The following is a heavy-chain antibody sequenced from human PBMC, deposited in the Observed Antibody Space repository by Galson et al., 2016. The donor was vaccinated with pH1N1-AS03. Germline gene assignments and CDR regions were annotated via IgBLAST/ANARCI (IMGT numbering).Heavy chain of an antibody. J-gene: IGHJ2*01. CDR1: GFTFSDYY. Sequence: SLRLSCAASGFTFSDYYITWIRQAPGKGLEWLSYISRSNLYTDYADSVKGRFTISRANANNSLWLQMNSLTVADAAVYYCARGGPRVVGHTWYFDLWGRGTLVTVSS. V-gene: IGHV3-11*06. D-gene: IGHD3/OR15-3a*01. CDR3: ARGGPRVVGHTWYFDL. CDR2: ISRSNLYT.